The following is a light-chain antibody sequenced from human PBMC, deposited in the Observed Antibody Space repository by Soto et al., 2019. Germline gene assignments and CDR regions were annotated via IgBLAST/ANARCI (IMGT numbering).Light chain of an antibody. J-gene: IGLJ2*01. CDR2: EVS. V-gene: IGLV2-8*01. CDR3: SSYAGSNKL. CDR1: SSDIGGYNF. Sequence: QSVLTQPPSASGSPGQSVTISCTGTSSDIGGYNFVSWYQQHPGKAPKVMIHEVSKRPSGVPDRFSGSKSGNTASLTVSGLQAEDEADYYCSSYAGSNKLFGGGTKLTVL.